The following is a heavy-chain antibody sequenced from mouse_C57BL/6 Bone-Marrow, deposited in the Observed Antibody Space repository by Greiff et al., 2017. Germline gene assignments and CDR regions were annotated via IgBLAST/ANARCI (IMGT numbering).Heavy chain of an antibody. D-gene: IGHD1-1*01. CDR1: GYTFTDYA. V-gene: IGHV1-15*01. J-gene: IGHJ1*03. CDR3: TPGSTLHFPYWYFDV. Sequence: QVQLQQSGAELVRPGASVTLSCKASGYTFTDYAMHWVKQTPVHGLAWIGAIDPATGGTAYNQKFKGKAILTADKSSSTAYMELRSLTYEDSAVYYCTPGSTLHFPYWYFDVWGTGTTVTVSS. CDR2: IDPATGGT.